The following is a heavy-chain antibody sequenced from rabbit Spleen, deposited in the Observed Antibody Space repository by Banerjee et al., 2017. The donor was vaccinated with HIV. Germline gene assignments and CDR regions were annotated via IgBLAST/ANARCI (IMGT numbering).Heavy chain of an antibody. D-gene: IGHD4-2*01. V-gene: IGHV1S47*01. Sequence: QEQLEESGGGLVKPEGSLTLTCKASGFSFSDRDVMCWVRQGPGKGLEWIGYIDPIFGTTNYATWVNGRFSISRENTQNTLYLQLNSLTVADTATYLCARAGTLWITYLNLWGPGTLVTVS. CDR2: IDPIFGTT. CDR1: GFSFSDRDV. CDR3: ARAGTLWITYLNL. J-gene: IGHJ4*01.